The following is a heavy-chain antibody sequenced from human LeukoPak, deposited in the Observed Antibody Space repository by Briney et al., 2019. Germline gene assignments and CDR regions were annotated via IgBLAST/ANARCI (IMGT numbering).Heavy chain of an antibody. D-gene: IGHD3-16*01. CDR2: ISGSGGST. CDR1: GFSFSTYA. V-gene: IGHV3-23*01. J-gene: IGHJ4*02. CDR3: ARELVVREGDYFDN. Sequence: PGGSLRLSCAASGFSFSTYAMSWVRQAPGKGLEWVSAISGSGGSTDYADSVKGRFTISRDNSKNTLYLQMNSLRAEDTAVYSCARELVVREGDYFDNWGQGTLVTVSS.